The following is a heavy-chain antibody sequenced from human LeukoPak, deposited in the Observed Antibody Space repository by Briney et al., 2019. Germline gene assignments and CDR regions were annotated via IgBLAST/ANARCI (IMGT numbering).Heavy chain of an antibody. V-gene: IGHV4-59*01. CDR2: IYYSGST. CDR1: GGSISSYY. J-gene: IGHJ4*02. D-gene: IGHD3-3*01. CDR3: ARWSGYSCRTFDY. Sequence: SETLSLTCTVSGGSISSYYWSWIRQPPGKGLEWIGYIYYSGSTNYNPSLKSRVTISVDTSKNQFSLKLSSVTAADTAVYYCARWSGYSCRTFDYWGQGTLVTVSS.